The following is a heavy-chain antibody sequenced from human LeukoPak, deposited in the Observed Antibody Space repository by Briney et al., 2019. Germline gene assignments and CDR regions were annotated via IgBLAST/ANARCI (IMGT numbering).Heavy chain of an antibody. CDR1: GFTFSDHY. CDR2: SRNKDHMYST. Sequence: GGSLRLSCVVSGFTFSDHYMDWVRQAAGKGLEWLGRSRNKDHMYSTEYAASVEGRFTISRDLSKNSLYLQMNSLKVEDTAIYYCVRGHDSFDYWGQGTLVTVSS. CDR3: VRGHDSFDY. V-gene: IGHV3-72*01. J-gene: IGHJ4*02.